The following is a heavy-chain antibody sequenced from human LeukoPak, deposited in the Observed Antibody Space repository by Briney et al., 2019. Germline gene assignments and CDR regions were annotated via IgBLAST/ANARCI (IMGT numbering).Heavy chain of an antibody. D-gene: IGHD3-3*01. V-gene: IGHV4-34*01. CDR2: INHSGST. Sequence: SETLSLTCAVYGGSFSGYYWSWIRQPPGKGLEWIGEINHSGSTNYNPSLKSRDTISVDTSKNQFSLKLSSVTAADTAVYYCARASNYDFWSGYRLPYYFDYWGQGTLVTVSS. CDR3: ARASNYDFWSGYRLPYYFDY. J-gene: IGHJ4*02. CDR1: GGSFSGYY.